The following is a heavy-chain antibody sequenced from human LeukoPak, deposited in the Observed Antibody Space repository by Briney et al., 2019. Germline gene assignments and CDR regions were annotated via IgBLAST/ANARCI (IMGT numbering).Heavy chain of an antibody. V-gene: IGHV1-18*01. CDR3: ARDPSRYTSSWRGGPYFDY. Sequence: ASVTVSCKASGYTFTSYGISWVRQAPGQGLEWMGSISAYKGNTDYAQKLQGRVTMTTDTSTSTAYMELRDLRSDDTAVYYCARDPSRYTSSWRGGPYFDYWGQGTLVTVSS. J-gene: IGHJ4*02. CDR2: ISAYKGNT. D-gene: IGHD6-13*01. CDR1: GYTFTSYG.